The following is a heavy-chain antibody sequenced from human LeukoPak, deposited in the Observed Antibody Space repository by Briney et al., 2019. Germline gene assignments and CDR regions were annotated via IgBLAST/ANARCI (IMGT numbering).Heavy chain of an antibody. CDR1: GDSIRNYY. D-gene: IGHD2-21*02. CDR3: ARGTVTASMKAFDI. V-gene: IGHV4-59*08. CDR2: IYYSGSA. Sequence: PSETLSLTCTVSGDSIRNYYWGWIRRPPGKGLEWIGYIYYSGSANYKPSLKNRVTISVDTSKNQFSLNLSSVTAADTAVYYCARGTVTASMKAFDIWGQGTMVTVSS. J-gene: IGHJ3*02.